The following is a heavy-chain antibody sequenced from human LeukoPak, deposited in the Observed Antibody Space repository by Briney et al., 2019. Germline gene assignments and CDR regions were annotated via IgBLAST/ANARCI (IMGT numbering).Heavy chain of an antibody. CDR2: IHIYRGNT. D-gene: IGHD6-19*01. CDR1: GYSSTNYG. Sequence: ASVKVSCKASGYSSTNYGISWVRQAPGQGLEWMGWIHIYRGNTNYAQKFQGRVTMTTDTSTSTVYMEVSRLRSDDTAVYYCARGQRYSSGLGYWGQGTLVTVSS. CDR3: ARGQRYSSGLGY. V-gene: IGHV1-18*01. J-gene: IGHJ4*02.